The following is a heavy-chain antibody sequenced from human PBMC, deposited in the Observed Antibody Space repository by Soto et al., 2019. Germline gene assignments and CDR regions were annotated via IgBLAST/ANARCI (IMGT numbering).Heavy chain of an antibody. V-gene: IGHV3-30*18. CDR3: AKDREYYYSSGYYTY. J-gene: IGHJ4*02. CDR1: GFTFSSYG. CDR2: ISYDGSNK. D-gene: IGHD3-22*01. Sequence: QVQLVESGGGVVQPGRSLRLSCAASGFTFSSYGMHWVRQAPGKGLEWVAVISYDGSNKYYADSVKGRFTISRDNSKNTLSLQMNSLRAADTAVYYCAKDREYYYSSGYYTYWGQGTLVTVSS.